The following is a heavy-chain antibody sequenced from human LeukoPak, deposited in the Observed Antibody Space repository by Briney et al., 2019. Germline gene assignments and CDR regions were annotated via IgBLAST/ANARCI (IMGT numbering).Heavy chain of an antibody. CDR1: GVTLSSYT. Sequence: RGSLRLSCAASGVTLSSYTMSWVCQAPGKRLEWVSDISGGGATTFYADSVKGRFTISRDNSKNTLYLQLSIPRPENPGVFYFAKSVGYSTTGRVFASWGRGTLVSVSS. CDR2: ISGGGATT. J-gene: IGHJ4*02. CDR3: AKSVGYSTTGRVFAS. V-gene: IGHV3-23*01. D-gene: IGHD6-13*01.